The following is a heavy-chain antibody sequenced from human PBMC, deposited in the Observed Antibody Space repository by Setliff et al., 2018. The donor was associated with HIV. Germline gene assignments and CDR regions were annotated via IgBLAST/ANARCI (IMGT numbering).Heavy chain of an antibody. D-gene: IGHD3-22*01. CDR1: GYRFSTYG. J-gene: IGHJ1*01. CDR2: ISPYNGDT. V-gene: IGHV1-18*01. Sequence: ASVKVSCKASGYRFSTYGISWVRQAPGQGLEWMGWISPYNGDTRFAQSLQGRVTLTTDTSTNTAYMEMRTLRSDDTAVYYCVRGVTRDISGYYRDEYFQHWGQGTPGTVPQ. CDR3: VRGVTRDISGYYRDEYFQH.